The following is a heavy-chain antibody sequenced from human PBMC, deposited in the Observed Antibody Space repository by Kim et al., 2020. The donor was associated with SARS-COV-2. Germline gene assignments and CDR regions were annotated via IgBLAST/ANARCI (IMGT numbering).Heavy chain of an antibody. D-gene: IGHD1-26*01. Sequence: SETLSLTCTVSGVSMSSYYWSWIRQPPGKGLEWIGYIYCSGSTNYNPSLKMRRTITVDTSNNQFSLKLISVTAADTPAYYFSACIVGSTTVFDIWGQGT. V-gene: IGHV4-59*08. J-gene: IGHJ3*02. CDR3: SACIVGSTTVFDI. CDR1: GVSMSSYY. CDR2: IYCSGST.